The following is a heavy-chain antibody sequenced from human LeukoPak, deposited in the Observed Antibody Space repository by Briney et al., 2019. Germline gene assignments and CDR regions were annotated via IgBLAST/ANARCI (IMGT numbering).Heavy chain of an antibody. CDR2: ISSSSSTI. Sequence: GGSLRLSCTASGFTFSSYSMNWVRQAPVKGLEWVSYISSSSSTIYYADSVKGRFTISRDNIQNSLYLQMNSLRDEDTAVYYCARGXVYXXXMSXINGDYWGQGTLVTVX. J-gene: IGHJ4*02. V-gene: IGHV3-48*02. CDR1: GFTFSSYS. D-gene: IGHD5-24*01. CDR3: ARGXVYXXXMSXINGDY.